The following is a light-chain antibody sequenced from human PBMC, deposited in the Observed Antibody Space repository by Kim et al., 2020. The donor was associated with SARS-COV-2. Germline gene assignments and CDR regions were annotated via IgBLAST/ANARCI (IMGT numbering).Light chain of an antibody. V-gene: IGLV6-57*02. J-gene: IGLJ3*02. CDR1: SGSNASNY. CDR2: EDN. CDR3: QSYDSSNWV. Sequence: GKTVTISCTGSSGSNASNYVQWYQQRPGSAPTTVIYEDNQRPSGVPDRFSGSIDSSSNSASLTISGLKTEDEADYYCQSYDSSNWVFGGGTQLTVL.